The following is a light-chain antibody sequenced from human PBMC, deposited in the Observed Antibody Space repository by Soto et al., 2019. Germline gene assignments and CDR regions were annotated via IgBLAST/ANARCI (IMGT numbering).Light chain of an antibody. CDR3: SSYTSSSTYV. CDR1: SSDVGGSNY. J-gene: IGLJ1*01. V-gene: IGLV2-14*03. Sequence: QSALTQPASVSGSPGQSITISCTGTSSDVGGSNYVSWYQQHPGKAPKLIIFDVSHRPSGFSNRFSGSKSVNTASLTISGLQAEDEAYYYCSSYTSSSTYVFGTGTKVTVL. CDR2: DVS.